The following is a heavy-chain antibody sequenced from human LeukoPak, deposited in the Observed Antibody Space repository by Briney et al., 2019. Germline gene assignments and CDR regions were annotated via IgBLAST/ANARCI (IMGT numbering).Heavy chain of an antibody. CDR1: GFSFSNYG. Sequence: ETGGSLRLSCAASGFSFSNYGMNWVRQAPGKGLEWVSGITGGGQNTYYADSVKGRFTISRDNSKNTMYLQMNSLRVEDTAAYYCAKDLGWIQLWFSGGQGTLVTVSS. CDR2: ITGGGQNT. D-gene: IGHD5-18*01. CDR3: AKDLGWIQLWFS. J-gene: IGHJ4*02. V-gene: IGHV3-23*01.